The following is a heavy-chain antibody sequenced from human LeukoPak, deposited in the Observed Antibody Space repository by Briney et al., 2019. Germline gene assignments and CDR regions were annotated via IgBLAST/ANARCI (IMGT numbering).Heavy chain of an antibody. CDR1: GGSISVYY. CDR2: TSSSGNN. Sequence: SETLSFTSTVSGGSISVYYWSWIRHPAGQGLEWIGRTSSSGNNKYNPSLKSRVTMSVDMSKNHLSLILTSVTDAHTAVYCCAREWEIDANPRRNWFDLWGQGTPVTVSS. CDR3: AREWEIDANPRRNWFDL. V-gene: IGHV4-4*07. J-gene: IGHJ5*02. D-gene: IGHD1-26*01.